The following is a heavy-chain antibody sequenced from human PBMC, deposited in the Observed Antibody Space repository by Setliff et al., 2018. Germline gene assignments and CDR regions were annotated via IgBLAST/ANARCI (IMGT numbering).Heavy chain of an antibody. J-gene: IGHJ4*02. D-gene: IGHD3-10*01. CDR3: ARHATYYYGSGNLPFDS. CDR1: GASISSDGYY. CDR2: IYYSGST. Sequence: PSETLSLTCIVSGASISSDGYYWSWIRQHPGKGLEWIGYIYYSGSTYYNPSLKSRVTISLDTSKNQFSLKLSSVTAADTAVYYCARHATYYYGSGNLPFDSWGQGTLVTVSS. V-gene: IGHV4-31*02.